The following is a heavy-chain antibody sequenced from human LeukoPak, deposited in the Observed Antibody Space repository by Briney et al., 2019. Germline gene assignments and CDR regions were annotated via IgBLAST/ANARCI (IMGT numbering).Heavy chain of an antibody. CDR3: ARDQRYDRRLDY. D-gene: IGHD3-22*01. CDR1: GGSISSGGYY. J-gene: IGHJ4*02. Sequence: PSETLSLTCTVSGGSISSGGYYWSWIRQHPGKGLEWIGCIYYSGSTYYNPSLKSRVTISVDTSKNQFSLKLSSVTAADTAVYYCARDQRYDRRLDYWGQGTLVTVSS. CDR2: IYYSGST. V-gene: IGHV4-31*03.